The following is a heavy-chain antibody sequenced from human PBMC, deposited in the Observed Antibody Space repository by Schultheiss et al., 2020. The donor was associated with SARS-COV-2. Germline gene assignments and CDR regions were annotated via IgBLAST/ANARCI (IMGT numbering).Heavy chain of an antibody. D-gene: IGHD6-6*01. CDR3: AKDLSGWYSSSSLYGMDV. V-gene: IGHV3-48*03. CDR2: ISSSADTI. Sequence: GGSLRLSCAASVFTFSPYEMNWVRQAPGKGLEWISYISSSADTIYYADSVKGRFTISRDNSKNTLYLQMSSLRGDDTAVYYCAKDLSGWYSSSSLYGMDVWGQGTTVTVSS. J-gene: IGHJ6*02. CDR1: VFTFSPYE.